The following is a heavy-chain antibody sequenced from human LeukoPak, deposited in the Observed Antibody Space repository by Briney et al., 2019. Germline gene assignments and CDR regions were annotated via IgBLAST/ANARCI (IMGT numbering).Heavy chain of an antibody. CDR1: GFTVSSNY. CDR2: IYSGGST. D-gene: IGHD3-3*01. V-gene: IGHV3-53*01. CDR3: ARGITIFGVVTTLFDY. Sequence: GGSLRLSCAASGFTVSSNYMSWVRQAPGKGLEWVSVIYSGGSTYYADSVKGRFTISRDNSKNTLYLQMNSLRAEDTAVYYCARGITIFGVVTTLFDYWGQGTLVTVSS. J-gene: IGHJ4*02.